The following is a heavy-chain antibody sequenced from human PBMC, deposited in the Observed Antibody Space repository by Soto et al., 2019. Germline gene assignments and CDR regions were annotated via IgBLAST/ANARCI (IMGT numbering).Heavy chain of an antibody. CDR2: ISSNGFTI. J-gene: IGHJ4*02. D-gene: IGHD6-19*01. V-gene: IGHV3-48*03. Sequence: GGSLRLSCAVSGYPFYSYEMNWVRRAPGKGLEWVSYISSNGFTIYYADSVKGRFTISRDNAKDSLYLHMNSLRAEDTAVYYCVRGSGRPLYWGQGTLVTVSS. CDR1: GYPFYSYE. CDR3: VRGSGRPLY.